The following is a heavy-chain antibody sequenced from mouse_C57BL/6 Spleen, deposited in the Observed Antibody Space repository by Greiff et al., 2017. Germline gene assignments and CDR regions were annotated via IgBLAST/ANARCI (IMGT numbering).Heavy chain of an antibody. CDR3: AREDGSSYAMDY. CDR1: GYTFTDYN. Sequence: VQLQQSGPELVKPGASVKIPCKASGYTFTDYNMDWVKQSHGKSLEWIGDIHPNNGGTIYNQKFKGKATLTVDKSSSTAYMELRSLTSEDTAVYDCAREDGSSYAMDYWGQGTSVTVSS. CDR2: IHPNNGGT. V-gene: IGHV1-18*01. D-gene: IGHD1-1*01. J-gene: IGHJ4*01.